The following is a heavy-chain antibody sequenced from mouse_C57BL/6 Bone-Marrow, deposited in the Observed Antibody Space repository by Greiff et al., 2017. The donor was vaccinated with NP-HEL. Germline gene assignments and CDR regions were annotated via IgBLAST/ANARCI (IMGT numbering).Heavy chain of an antibody. CDR2: IYPRSGNT. CDR1: GYTFTSYG. Sequence: VQLVESGAELARPGASVKLSCKASGYTFTSYGISWVKQRPGQGLEWIGEIYPRSGNTYYNEKFKGKATLTEDKSSSTAYMELRSLTSEDAAVYFCARGRGYYDWYFDVWGTGTTVTVSS. D-gene: IGHD2-3*01. V-gene: IGHV1-81*01. CDR3: ARGRGYYDWYFDV. J-gene: IGHJ1*03.